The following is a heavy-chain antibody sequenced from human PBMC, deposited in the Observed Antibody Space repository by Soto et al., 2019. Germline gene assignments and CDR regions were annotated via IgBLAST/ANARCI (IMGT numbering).Heavy chain of an antibody. D-gene: IGHD2-15*01. CDR2: MNPNSGNT. J-gene: IGHJ5*02. V-gene: IGHV1-8*01. CDR3: ARALAAPNHNWFDP. CDR1: GYTFTSYD. Sequence: QVQLVQSGAEVKKPGASVKVSCKASGYTFTSYDINWVRQATGQGLEWMGWMNPNSGNTGYAQKFQGRVTMTRNTSISTAYMELSSLRSEDPAVYYCARALAAPNHNWFDPWGQGTLVTVSS.